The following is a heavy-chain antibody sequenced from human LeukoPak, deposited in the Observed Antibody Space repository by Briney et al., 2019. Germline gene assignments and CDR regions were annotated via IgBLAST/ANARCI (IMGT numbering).Heavy chain of an antibody. J-gene: IGHJ4*02. CDR2: IYYSGST. CDR3: AGERGEEYSSGWYKTNYFDN. D-gene: IGHD6-19*01. CDR1: GGSISSSSYY. V-gene: IGHV4-39*07. Sequence: ASETLSLTCTVSGGSISSSSYYWGWIRQPPGKGLEWIGSIYYSGSTYYNPSLKSRVTISVDTSKNQFSLKLTSVTGADTAVYYCAGERGEEYSSGWYKTNYFDNWGQGIRVTVSS.